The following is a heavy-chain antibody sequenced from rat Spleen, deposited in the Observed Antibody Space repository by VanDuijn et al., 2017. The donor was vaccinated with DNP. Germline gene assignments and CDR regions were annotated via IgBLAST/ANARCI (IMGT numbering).Heavy chain of an antibody. Sequence: EVQLVESGGGLVQPGRSLKLSCAASGFTFSNYDMAWVRQAPTKGLEWVASISTSGGSTYYRDSVKGRFTVSRDNAKSTLYLQMDSLRSEDTATYYCARRDTYYGFNWFAYWGQGTLVTVSS. V-gene: IGHV5-25*01. J-gene: IGHJ3*01. D-gene: IGHD1-9*01. CDR3: ARRDTYYGFNWFAY. CDR1: GFTFSNYD. CDR2: ISTSGGST.